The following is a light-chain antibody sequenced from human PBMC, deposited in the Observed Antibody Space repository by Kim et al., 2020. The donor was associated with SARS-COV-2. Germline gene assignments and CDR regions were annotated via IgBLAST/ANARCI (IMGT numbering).Light chain of an antibody. J-gene: IGLJ3*02. CDR1: SSDVGGYNY. V-gene: IGLV2-14*04. CDR3: SSYTSSSLWV. Sequence: GQSITISCTGTSSDVGGYNYVSWYQQHPGKAPKLMIYDVSKRPSGVSNRFSGSKSGNTASLTISGLQAEDEADYYCSSYTSSSLWVFGGGTQLTVL. CDR2: DVS.